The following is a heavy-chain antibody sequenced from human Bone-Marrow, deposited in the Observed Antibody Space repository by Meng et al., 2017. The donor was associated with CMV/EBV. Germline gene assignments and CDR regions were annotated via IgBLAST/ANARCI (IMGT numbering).Heavy chain of an antibody. D-gene: IGHD5-12*01. CDR3: TRDISFHGYSGASDY. V-gene: IGHV3-43*01. CDR2: ISWDGGTR. Sequence: GGSLRLSCGASGFTFRDYTMQWVRQAPGKGPEWVSLISWDGGTRYYGDSVKGRFTISRDNSVNSLFLQMHSLRPEDTALYYCTRDISFHGYSGASDYWGRGTLVTVSS. J-gene: IGHJ4*02. CDR1: GFTFRDYT.